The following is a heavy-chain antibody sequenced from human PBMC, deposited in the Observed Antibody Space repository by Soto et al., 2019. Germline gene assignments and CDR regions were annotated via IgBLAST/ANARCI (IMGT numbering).Heavy chain of an antibody. J-gene: IGHJ5*02. V-gene: IGHV1-3*01. CDR2: INAGNGNT. Sequence: GASVKVSCKASGYTFTSYAMHWVRQAPGQRLEWMGWINAGNGNTKYSQKFQGRVTITRDTSASTAYMELSSLRSEDTAVYYCARDLLLGSGWSANWFDPWGQGTLVTVSS. CDR1: GYTFTSYA. CDR3: ARDLLLGSGWSANWFDP. D-gene: IGHD6-19*01.